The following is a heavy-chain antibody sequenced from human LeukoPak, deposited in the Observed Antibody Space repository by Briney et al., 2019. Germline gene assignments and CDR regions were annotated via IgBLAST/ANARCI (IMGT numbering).Heavy chain of an antibody. CDR2: ISAYNGNT. Sequence: GASVKVSCKASGYTFTSYGLSWVRQAPGQGLEWMGWISAYNGNTKYAQRLQGRVTMTTHKSTTTAYVELRSLRSDDTAVYYCARDLLQFFDWLTMAAYWGQETLVRVS. D-gene: IGHD3-9*01. CDR3: ARDLLQFFDWLTMAAY. CDR1: GYTFTSYG. J-gene: IGHJ4*02. V-gene: IGHV1-18*01.